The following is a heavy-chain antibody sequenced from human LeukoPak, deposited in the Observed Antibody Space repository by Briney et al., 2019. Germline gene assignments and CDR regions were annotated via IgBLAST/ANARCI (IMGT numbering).Heavy chain of an antibody. D-gene: IGHD1-1*01. J-gene: IGHJ5*02. CDR1: GGSISSGGYY. CDR3: AREFQTAADSHIPP. V-gene: IGHV4-39*07. Sequence: SETLSLTCTVSGGSISSGGYYWSWIRQPPGKGLEWIGSIYHSGSTYYNPSLKSRVTISVDTSKNQFSLKLSSVTAADTAVYYCAREFQTAADSHIPPWGQGTLVTVSS. CDR2: IYHSGST.